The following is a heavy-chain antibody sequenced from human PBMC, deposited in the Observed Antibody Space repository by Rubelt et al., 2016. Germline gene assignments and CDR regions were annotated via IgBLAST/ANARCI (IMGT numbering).Heavy chain of an antibody. J-gene: IGHJ5*02. CDR2: MFYSGRT. V-gene: IGHV4-59*08. CDR1: GGSIRSYY. D-gene: IGHD1-26*01. CDR3: ARGPSYSLGWFDP. Sequence: QVQLQESGPGLVKPSETLSLTCIVSGGSIRSYYWSWIRQPPGKGLEWIGYMFYSGRTNYNPSLKNRVTISKGTSKSQFSLKLSAVTAADTAVYYCARGPSYSLGWFDPWGQGTLVTVSS.